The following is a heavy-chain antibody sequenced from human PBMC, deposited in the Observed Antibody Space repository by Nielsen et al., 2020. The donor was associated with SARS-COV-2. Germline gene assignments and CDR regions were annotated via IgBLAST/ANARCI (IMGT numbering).Heavy chain of an antibody. V-gene: IGHV3-23*01. CDR2: ISGSGGST. CDR3: AKDQAGGVLLWFGELFLDY. J-gene: IGHJ4*02. Sequence: GGSLRLSCAASGFTFSSYAMSWVRQAPGKGLEWVSAISGSGGSTYYADSVKGRFTISRDNSKNTLYLQMNSLRAEDTAVYYCAKDQAGGVLLWFGELFLDYWGQGTLVTVSS. CDR1: GFTFSSYA. D-gene: IGHD3-10*01.